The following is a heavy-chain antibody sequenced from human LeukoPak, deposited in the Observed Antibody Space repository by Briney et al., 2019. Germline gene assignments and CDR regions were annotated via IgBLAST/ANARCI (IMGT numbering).Heavy chain of an antibody. CDR2: IYYSGST. Sequence: SETLSLTCTVSGGSISSYYWSWIRQPPGKGLEWTGYIYYSGSTNYNPSLKSRVTISVDTSKNQFSLKLSSVTAADTAVYYCARVNYDSSGYFFDYWGQGTLVTVSS. D-gene: IGHD3-22*01. CDR1: GGSISSYY. J-gene: IGHJ4*02. V-gene: IGHV4-59*01. CDR3: ARVNYDSSGYFFDY.